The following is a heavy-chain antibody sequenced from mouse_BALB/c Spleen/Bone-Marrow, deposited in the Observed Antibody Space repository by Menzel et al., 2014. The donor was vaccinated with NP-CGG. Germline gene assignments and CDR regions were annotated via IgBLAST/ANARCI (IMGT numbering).Heavy chain of an antibody. Sequence: EVKLLESGGGLVQPGGSLKLSCAASGFDFSRYWMSWVRQAPGKGLEWIGEIHPDSSTINYTPALKYKFIISRDNSKNTLFLQMSKVRSEDTALYYCARLSYYGRFADWGQGTLITVSS. D-gene: IGHD1-1*01. J-gene: IGHJ3*01. V-gene: IGHV4-1*02. CDR1: GFDFSRYW. CDR2: IHPDSSTI. CDR3: ARLSYYGRFAD.